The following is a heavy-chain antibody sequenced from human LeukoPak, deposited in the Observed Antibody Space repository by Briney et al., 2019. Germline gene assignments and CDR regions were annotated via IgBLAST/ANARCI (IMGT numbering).Heavy chain of an antibody. V-gene: IGHV3-23*01. J-gene: IGHJ4*02. D-gene: IGHD1-7*01. CDR1: GFTFSSYA. CDR3: AKKKRELRVFHD. CDR2: IGGSGGST. Sequence: PGGSLRLSCAASGFTFSSYAMSWVRQAPGKGLEWVSVIGGSGGSTYYADSVKGRFTISRDNSKNTLYLQMSSLRAEDTAVYYCAKKKRELRVFHDWGQGTLDSVSS.